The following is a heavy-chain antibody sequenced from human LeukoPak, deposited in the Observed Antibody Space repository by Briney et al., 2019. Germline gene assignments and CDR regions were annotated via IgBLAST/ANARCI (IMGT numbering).Heavy chain of an antibody. CDR1: GGSISSYY. V-gene: IGHV4-59*01. Sequence: SETLSLTCTVSGGSISSYYWSWIRQPPGKGLEWIGYIYYSGSTNYNPSLKSRVTISVDTSKNQFSLKLSSVTAADTAVYYCARSPTRIMVRGVIITGWFDPWGQGTLVPVSS. J-gene: IGHJ5*02. CDR2: IYYSGST. CDR3: ARSPTRIMVRGVIITGWFDP. D-gene: IGHD3-10*01.